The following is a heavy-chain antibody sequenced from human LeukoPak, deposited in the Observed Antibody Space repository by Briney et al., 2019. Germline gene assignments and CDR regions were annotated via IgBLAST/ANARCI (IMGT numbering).Heavy chain of an antibody. V-gene: IGHV1-8*01. D-gene: IGHD3-16*02. CDR3: ARVGDYVWGSYRYRGDSYGMDV. CDR1: GYTFTSYD. CDR2: MNPNSGDT. Sequence: ASVKVSCKTSGYTFTSYDINWVRRATGQGLEWMGRMNPNSGDTAFAQRFQGRVTMTRDTSISTAYMELSSLRSEDTAVYYCARVGDYVWGSYRYRGDSYGMDVWGQGTTVTVSS. J-gene: IGHJ6*02.